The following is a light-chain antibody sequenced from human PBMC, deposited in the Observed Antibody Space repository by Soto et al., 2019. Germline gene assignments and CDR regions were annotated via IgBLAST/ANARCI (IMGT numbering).Light chain of an antibody. CDR1: SSNIGAGYD. CDR2: LNN. J-gene: IGLJ2*01. Sequence: QSVLTQPPSMSGAPGQRVTFSCTGSSSNIGAGYDVHWYQQLPGTPPKLLIYLNNDRPSGVPDRFSGSKSGTSASLAITGLRADDEAVYYCQSSDNSLPGLVIFGGGTKLTVL. CDR3: QSSDNSLPGLVI. V-gene: IGLV1-40*01.